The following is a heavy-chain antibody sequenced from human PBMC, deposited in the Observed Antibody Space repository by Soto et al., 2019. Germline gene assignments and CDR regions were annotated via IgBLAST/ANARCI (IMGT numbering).Heavy chain of an antibody. V-gene: IGHV3-33*01. D-gene: IGHD1-1*01. CDR2: IWYDGSNK. CDR1: GFTFSSYG. J-gene: IGHJ6*02. CDR3: ASTPLGFWNELADYYYYGMDV. Sequence: PGGSLRLSCAASGFTFSSYGMHWVRQAPGKGLEWVAVIWYDGSNKYYADSVKGRFTISRDNSKNTLYLQMNSLRAEDTAVYYCASTPLGFWNELADYYYYGMDVWGQGTTVTVSS.